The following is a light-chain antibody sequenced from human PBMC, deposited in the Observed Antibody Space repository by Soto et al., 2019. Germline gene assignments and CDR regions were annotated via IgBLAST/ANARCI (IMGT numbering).Light chain of an antibody. CDR3: QQVKSYPLT. J-gene: IGKJ4*01. CDR1: QDISSH. CDR2: AAS. V-gene: IGKV1-9*01. Sequence: DIQLTQSPSFLSASVGDRVTITCRASQDISSHLAWYQQKPGKAPTLLIYAASTLQSGVPSGFSGSGYGTEFPLTISRLQPEDFATYYCQQVKSYPLTFGGGTNVDIK.